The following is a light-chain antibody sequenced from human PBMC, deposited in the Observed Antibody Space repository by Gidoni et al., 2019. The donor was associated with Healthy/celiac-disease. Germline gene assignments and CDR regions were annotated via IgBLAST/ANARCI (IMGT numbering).Light chain of an antibody. V-gene: IGKV3-20*01. CDR1: QSVSSSY. J-gene: IGKJ3*01. CDR2: AAS. CDR3: QQYGSSTLFT. Sequence: EIVLTQSPGTLSLSPGERATLSCRASQSVSSSYLSWYQQKPGQAPRLLIYAASSRATGIPDRMSGSGSGTDFTLPISRMEPEDFAVYYCQQYGSSTLFTFGPGTKVDIK.